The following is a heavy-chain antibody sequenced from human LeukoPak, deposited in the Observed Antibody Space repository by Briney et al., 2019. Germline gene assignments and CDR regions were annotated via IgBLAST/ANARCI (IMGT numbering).Heavy chain of an antibody. J-gene: IGHJ3*02. V-gene: IGHV1-69*04. Sequence: ASVKVSCKASGGTFSSYAISWVRQAPGQGLEWMGRIIPILGIANYAQKFQGRVTITADKSTSTAYMELSSLRSEDTAVYYCARDLSGSGAFDIWGQGTMVTVSS. CDR2: IIPILGIA. CDR1: GGTFSSYA. CDR3: ARDLSGSGAFDI. D-gene: IGHD3-9*01.